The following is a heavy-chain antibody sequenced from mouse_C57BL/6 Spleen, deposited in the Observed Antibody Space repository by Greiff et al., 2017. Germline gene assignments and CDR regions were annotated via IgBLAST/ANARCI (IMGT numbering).Heavy chain of an antibody. Sequence: EVQRVESGPELVKPGASVKISCKASGYSFTDYNMHWVKQSNGKSLEWIGVINTNYGTTSYNQKFKGKATLTVDQSSSTAYMQLNSLTSEDSAVYNCARGIYYGNPYDVDYWGQGTTLTVSS. CDR3: ARGIYYGNPYDVDY. V-gene: IGHV1-39*01. J-gene: IGHJ2*01. CDR2: INTNYGTT. CDR1: GYSFTDYN. D-gene: IGHD2-1*01.